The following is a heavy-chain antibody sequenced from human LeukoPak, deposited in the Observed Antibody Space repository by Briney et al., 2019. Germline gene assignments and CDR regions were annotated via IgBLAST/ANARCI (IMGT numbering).Heavy chain of an antibody. CDR2: ISAYNGNT. V-gene: IGHV1-18*01. CDR1: GYTFTSYG. Sequence: ASVTVSCTASGYTFTSYGISWVRQAPGQGLEWMGWISAYNGNTNYAQKLQGRVTMTTDTSTSTAYMELRSLRSDDTAVYHCARGGMVRALYGMDVWGQGTTVTVSS. D-gene: IGHD3-10*01. CDR3: ARGGMVRALYGMDV. J-gene: IGHJ6*02.